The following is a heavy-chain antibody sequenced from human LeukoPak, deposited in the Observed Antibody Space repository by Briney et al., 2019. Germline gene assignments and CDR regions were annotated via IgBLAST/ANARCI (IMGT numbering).Heavy chain of an antibody. V-gene: IGHV3-30*18. CDR1: GFTFSGYG. CDR2: ISYDGSNK. J-gene: IGHJ5*02. CDR3: AKDWRGFDP. D-gene: IGHD3-3*01. Sequence: GGSLRLSCAASGFTFSGYGMHWVRQTPGKGLEWVAVISYDGSNKYYADSVKGRFTISRDNSKNTLYLQMNSLRAEDTAVYYCAKDWRGFDPWGQGTLVTVSS.